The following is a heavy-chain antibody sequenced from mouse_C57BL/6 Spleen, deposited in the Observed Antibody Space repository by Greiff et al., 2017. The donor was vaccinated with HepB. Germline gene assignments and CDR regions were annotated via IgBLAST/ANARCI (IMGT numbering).Heavy chain of an antibody. Sequence: EVQLQQSGPELVKPGASVKISCKASGYTFTDYYMNWVKQSHGKSLEWIGDINPNNGGTSYNQKFKGKATLTVDKSSSTAYMELRSLTSEDSAVYYCARSAHYYGSSQAWFAYWGQGTLVTVSA. D-gene: IGHD1-1*01. CDR2: INPNNGGT. V-gene: IGHV1-26*01. CDR3: ARSAHYYGSSQAWFAY. CDR1: GYTFTDYY. J-gene: IGHJ3*01.